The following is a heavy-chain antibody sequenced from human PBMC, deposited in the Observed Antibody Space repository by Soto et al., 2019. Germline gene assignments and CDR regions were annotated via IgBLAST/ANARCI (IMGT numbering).Heavy chain of an antibody. CDR2: IYYSGST. J-gene: IGHJ6*02. D-gene: IGHD3-10*01. CDR1: GGSISSGDYY. V-gene: IGHV4-30-4*01. CDR3: ARDRRYYGSGSYGRSSYGMDV. Sequence: PSETLSLTSPVSGGSISSGDYYWSWIRQPPGKGLEWIRYIYYSGSTYYNPSLKSRVTISVDTSKNQFSLKLSSVTAADTAVYYCARDRRYYGSGSYGRSSYGMDVWGQGTTVTVSS.